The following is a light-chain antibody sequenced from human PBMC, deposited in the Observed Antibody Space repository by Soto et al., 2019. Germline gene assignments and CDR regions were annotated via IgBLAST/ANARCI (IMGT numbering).Light chain of an antibody. CDR2: DAS. CDR1: QGVSSS. J-gene: IGKJ4*01. Sequence: AIQLTQYPSSLSASVEDRVSITCRASQGVSSSLAWYQQKPGKAPKLLICDASSLESGVPSRFSGSGSGTDFTLTISRLQSEDFDTYYCEQFNNYPLTFGGGTKV. CDR3: EQFNNYPLT. V-gene: IGKV1D-13*01.